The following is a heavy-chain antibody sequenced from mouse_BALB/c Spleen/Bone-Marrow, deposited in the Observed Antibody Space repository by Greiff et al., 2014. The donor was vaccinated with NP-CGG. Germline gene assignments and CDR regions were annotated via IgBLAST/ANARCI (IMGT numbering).Heavy chain of an antibody. V-gene: IGHV1-54*01. CDR3: ARGTTVYYFDY. CDR1: GYAFTNYL. D-gene: IGHD1-1*01. J-gene: IGHJ2*01. Sequence: QVQLQQSGAELVRPGTSVKVSCKASGYAFTNYLIEWVKQRPRQGLEWIGVIYPGSGGTNYNEKFRDRATLTADKSSSTAYMQLSSLTSDDSAVYFCARGTTVYYFDYWGQGTTLTVSS. CDR2: IYPGSGGT.